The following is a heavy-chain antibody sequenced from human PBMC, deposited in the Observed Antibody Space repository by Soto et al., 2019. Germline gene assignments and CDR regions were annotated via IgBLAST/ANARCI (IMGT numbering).Heavy chain of an antibody. D-gene: IGHD3-22*01. CDR3: ARDRDYYKADY. CDR2: TMKDGGEK. Sequence: EVQLVESGGDLVQPGGSLRLSCAASGFTFTGYWMGWVRQAPGKGLEWVASTMKDGGEKKYVDSVRGRFTISRDNVQNSLFLQMDSLRAEDTAVYYCARDRDYYKADYWGQGTLVTVSS. CDR1: GFTFTGYW. J-gene: IGHJ4*01. V-gene: IGHV3-7*01.